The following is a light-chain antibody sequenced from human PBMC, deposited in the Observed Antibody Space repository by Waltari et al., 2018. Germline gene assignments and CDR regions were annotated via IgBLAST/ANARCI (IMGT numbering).Light chain of an antibody. V-gene: IGKV3-11*01. CDR1: QSIGTY. Sequence: EIVLTQSPATLSLSQGESATLACRASQSIGTYLAWSQQTPGQAPRLLIYDASNRATGIPPRFSGSGSGTDFILTISSLEPEDFAVYYCQQRSGWPQTFGQGTNVEI. J-gene: IGKJ1*01. CDR3: QQRSGWPQT. CDR2: DAS.